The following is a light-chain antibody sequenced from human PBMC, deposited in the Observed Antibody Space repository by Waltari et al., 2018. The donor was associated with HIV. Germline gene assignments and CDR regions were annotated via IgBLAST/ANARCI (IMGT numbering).Light chain of an antibody. Sequence: QPALTQSPSASGSPGQSVTITCTGTINDVGNYDYVSWYQQHPGKAPKLLIYEVDRRPSGVPDRFFGSKSGTTASLTVSGLQAEDEADYYCNSYAGNYRGVFGGGTKLTVL. CDR1: INDVGNYDY. V-gene: IGLV2-8*01. CDR3: NSYAGNYRGV. CDR2: EVD. J-gene: IGLJ2*01.